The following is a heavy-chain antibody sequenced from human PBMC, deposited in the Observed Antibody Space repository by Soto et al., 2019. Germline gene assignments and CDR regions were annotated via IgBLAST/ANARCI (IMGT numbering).Heavy chain of an antibody. CDR1: GYTFTRYT. J-gene: IGHJ5*02. CDR3: ARGIATGQLDP. CDR2: TNPDNGNT. V-gene: IGHV1-3*01. Sequence: QVQLVQSGAEVKKPGASVKISCKASGYTFTRYTMNWVRQAPGQRLEWMGWTNPDNGNTKSSQKFQDRVIITRDTSASTAYMDLSSLRSEDTAVDYCARGIATGQLDPWGQGTLVTVSS. D-gene: IGHD2-15*01.